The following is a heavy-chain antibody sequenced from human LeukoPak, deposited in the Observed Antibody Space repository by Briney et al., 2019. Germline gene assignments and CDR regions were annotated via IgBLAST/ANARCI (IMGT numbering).Heavy chain of an antibody. CDR3: ARALQRDGYKYYYGMDV. Sequence: GESLKISCKGSGYSFTSYWIGWVRQMPGKGLEWMGIIYPGDSDTRYSPSFQGQVTISADKSISAAYLQWSSLKASDTAMYYCARALQRDGYKYYYGMDVWGQGTTVTVSS. V-gene: IGHV5-51*01. CDR2: IYPGDSDT. D-gene: IGHD5-24*01. CDR1: GYSFTSYW. J-gene: IGHJ6*02.